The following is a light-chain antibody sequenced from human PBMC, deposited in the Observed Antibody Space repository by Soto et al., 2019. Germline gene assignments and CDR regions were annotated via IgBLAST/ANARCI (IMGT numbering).Light chain of an antibody. J-gene: IGLJ1*01. Sequence: QSALTQPPSASGSPGQSVTISCTGTSSDVGGYNYVSWYQQHPGKAPKLVIYEVTKRPSGVPDRFSGSKSGNTASLTVSGLQAEEEAAYYCCSYSGSNNFDVFGPGTKLTVL. CDR3: CSYSGSNNFDV. CDR2: EVT. V-gene: IGLV2-8*01. CDR1: SSDVGGYNY.